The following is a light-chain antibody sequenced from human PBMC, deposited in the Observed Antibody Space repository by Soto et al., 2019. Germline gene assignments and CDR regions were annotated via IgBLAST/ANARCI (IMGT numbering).Light chain of an antibody. J-gene: IGKJ1*01. V-gene: IGKV3-20*01. CDR3: QQYGRSLKT. CDR2: GAS. Sequence: IVLTQSPGTLSLSPGERATLSCRASQSVSSSYLAWYQQKPGQAPRLLIYGASSRATGIPDRLSGSGSGTDFTLTISRLEPEDFAVYYCQQYGRSLKTFGQGTKVDIK. CDR1: QSVSSSY.